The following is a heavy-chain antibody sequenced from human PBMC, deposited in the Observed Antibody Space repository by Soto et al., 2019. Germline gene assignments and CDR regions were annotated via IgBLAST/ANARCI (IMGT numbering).Heavy chain of an antibody. CDR3: ARGERITIFGVVGPHDAFDI. Sequence: PSETLSLTCTVSGGSISSYYWSWIRQPPGKGLEWIGYIYYSGSTNYNPSLKSRVTISVDTSKNQFSLKLSSVTAADTAVYYCARGERITIFGVVGPHDAFDIWGQGTMVTVSS. J-gene: IGHJ3*02. V-gene: IGHV4-59*01. D-gene: IGHD3-3*01. CDR2: IYYSGST. CDR1: GGSISSYY.